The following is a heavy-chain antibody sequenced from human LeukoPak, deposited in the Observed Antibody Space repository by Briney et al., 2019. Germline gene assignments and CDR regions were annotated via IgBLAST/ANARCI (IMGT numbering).Heavy chain of an antibody. CDR1: GGSISSSSYY. J-gene: IGHJ6*04. CDR2: ISYSGST. Sequence: SETLSLTCTVSGGSISSSSYYWGWIRQPPGKGLEWIGSISYSGSTYYNPSLQSRVTISVDRSKNQFSLKLSSVTAADTAVYYCARDRPVDGSGSPGDVWGKGTTVTISS. CDR3: ARDRPVDGSGSPGDV. V-gene: IGHV4-39*02. D-gene: IGHD3-10*01.